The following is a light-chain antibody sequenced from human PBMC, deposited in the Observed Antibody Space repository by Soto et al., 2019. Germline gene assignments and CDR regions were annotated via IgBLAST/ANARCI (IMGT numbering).Light chain of an antibody. J-gene: IGLJ1*01. V-gene: IGLV2-8*01. CDR2: EIN. CDR3: SSFAGSNNFPYV. CDR1: SSDVGAYDY. Sequence: QSALTQPPSASGSPGQSVTISCTGTSSDVGAYDYVSWYQQHPGKAPELMIYEINKRPSGVPDRFSGSKSGNTASLTVSGLQAEDEADYYCSSFAGSNNFPYVFGTGTRSQS.